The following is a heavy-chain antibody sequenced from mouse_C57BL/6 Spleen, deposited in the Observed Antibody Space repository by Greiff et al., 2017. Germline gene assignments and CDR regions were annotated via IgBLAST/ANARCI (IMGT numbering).Heavy chain of an antibody. J-gene: IGHJ1*03. CDR3: AREREILRYFDF. CDR2: IYPGSGNT. Sequence: QVQLQQSGAELVRPGASVKLSCKASGYTFTDYYINWVKQRPGQGLEWIARIYPGSGNTYYNEKFKGKATLTAEKSSSTAYMQLSSLTSEDSAVYFCAREREILRYFDFWGTGTTVTVSS. CDR1: GYTFTDYY. V-gene: IGHV1-76*01. D-gene: IGHD5-1-1*01.